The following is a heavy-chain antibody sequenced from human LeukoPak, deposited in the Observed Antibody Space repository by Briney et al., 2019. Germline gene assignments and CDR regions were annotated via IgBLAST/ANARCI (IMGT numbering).Heavy chain of an antibody. Sequence: WRTLRLSCAATGFTFDEYGMIWLRQAPGKGLDCLSAINSNGGSTGYADSVKGRFTMSRDNVKNSLYLQMDSLRAEDTALYYCARVQRWGYSNYFDYWRQRPLVPVSS. CDR2: INSNGGST. CDR1: GFTFDEYG. CDR3: ARVQRWGYSNYFDY. V-gene: IGHV3-20*04. J-gene: IGHJ4*02. D-gene: IGHD4-11*01.